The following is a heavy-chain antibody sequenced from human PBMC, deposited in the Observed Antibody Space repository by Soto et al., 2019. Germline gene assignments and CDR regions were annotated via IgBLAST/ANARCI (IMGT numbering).Heavy chain of an antibody. CDR2: MNPNSGNT. CDR1: GYTFTSYD. V-gene: IGHV1-8*01. J-gene: IGHJ6*02. D-gene: IGHD6-13*01. CDR3: ARGGQQLNDYYYYGMDV. Sequence: QVPLVQSGAEVKKPGASVKVSCKASGYTFTSYDINWVRQATGQGLEWMGWMNPNSGNTGYAQKFQGRVTMTRNTSISTAYMELSSLRSEDTAVYYCARGGQQLNDYYYYGMDVWGQGTTVTVSS.